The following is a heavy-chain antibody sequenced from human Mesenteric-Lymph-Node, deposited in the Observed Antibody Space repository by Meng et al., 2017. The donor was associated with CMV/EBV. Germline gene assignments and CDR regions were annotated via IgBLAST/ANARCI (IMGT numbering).Heavy chain of an antibody. V-gene: IGHV1-18*01. Sequence: ASVKVSCKASGYTFTSYGISWVRQAPGQGLEGMGWISAYNGNTNYAQKLQGRVTMTTDTSTSTAYMELRSLRSDDTAVYYCASGSERYSSGWFRYDYWGQGTLVTVSS. CDR1: GYTFTSYG. D-gene: IGHD6-19*01. CDR2: ISAYNGNT. CDR3: ASGSERYSSGWFRYDY. J-gene: IGHJ4*02.